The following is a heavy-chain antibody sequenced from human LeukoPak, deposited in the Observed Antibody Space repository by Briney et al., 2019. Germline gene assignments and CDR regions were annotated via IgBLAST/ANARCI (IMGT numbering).Heavy chain of an antibody. V-gene: IGHV3-23*01. J-gene: IGHJ4*02. CDR3: AKSVAVTVIIPFDY. Sequence: VSAISGSGGSTYYADSVKGRFTISRDNSKNTLYLQMNSLRAEYTAVYSCAKSVAVTVIIPFDYWGLGTLV. CDR2: ISGSGGST. D-gene: IGHD2-21*02.